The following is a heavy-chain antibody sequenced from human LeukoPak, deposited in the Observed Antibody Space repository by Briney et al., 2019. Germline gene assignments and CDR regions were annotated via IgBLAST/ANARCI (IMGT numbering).Heavy chain of an antibody. Sequence: ASVKVSCTASGGTFSSYTISWVRQAPGQGLEWMGRIIPILGIANYAQKFQGRVTITADKSTSTAYMELSSLRSEDTAVYYCARDGHDSSGYVYWGQGTLVTVSS. CDR1: GGTFSSYT. V-gene: IGHV1-69*04. CDR2: IIPILGIA. D-gene: IGHD3-22*01. CDR3: ARDGHDSSGYVY. J-gene: IGHJ4*02.